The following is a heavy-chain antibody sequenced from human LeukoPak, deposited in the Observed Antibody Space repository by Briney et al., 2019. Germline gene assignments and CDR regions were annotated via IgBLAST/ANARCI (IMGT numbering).Heavy chain of an antibody. CDR1: GGSFSGYY. D-gene: IGHD3-22*01. Sequence: SETLSLTCAVYGGSFSGYYWSWIRQPPGKGPEWIGEINHSGSTNYNPSLKSRVTISVDTSKKQFSLKLSSVTAADTAVYYCVTYYFDSSGPKKNYWGQGTLVTVSS. CDR2: INHSGST. V-gene: IGHV4-34*01. CDR3: VTYYFDSSGPKKNY. J-gene: IGHJ4*02.